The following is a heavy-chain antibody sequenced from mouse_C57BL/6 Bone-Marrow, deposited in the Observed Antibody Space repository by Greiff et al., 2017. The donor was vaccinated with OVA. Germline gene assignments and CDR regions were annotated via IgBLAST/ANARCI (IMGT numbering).Heavy chain of an antibody. CDR1: GFTFSSYG. D-gene: IGHD1-1*01. J-gene: IGHJ2*01. CDR2: ISSGGSYT. Sequence: EVHLVESGGDLVKPGGSLKLSCAASGFTFSSYGMSWVRQTPDKRLEWVATISSGGSYTYYPDSVKGRFTISRDNAKNTLYLQMSSLKSEDTAMYYCAINYYGSSYVLDYWGQGTTLTVSS. CDR3: AINYYGSSYVLDY. V-gene: IGHV5-6*01.